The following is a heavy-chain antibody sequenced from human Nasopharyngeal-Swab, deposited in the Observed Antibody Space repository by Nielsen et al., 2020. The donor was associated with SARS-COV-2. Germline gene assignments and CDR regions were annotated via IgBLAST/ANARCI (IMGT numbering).Heavy chain of an antibody. J-gene: IGHJ4*02. CDR3: ARDASSSPGGYYFDY. V-gene: IGHV1-69*06. CDR1: GGTLSSYA. CDR2: IISIFGTA. D-gene: IGHD6-6*01. Sequence: SSVHVSCKASGGTLSSYAISWVRQAPGQGLEWMGGIISIFGTANYAQKFQGRVTITADKPTSTAYMELSSLRSEDTAVYYCARDASSSPGGYYFDYWGQGTLVTVSS.